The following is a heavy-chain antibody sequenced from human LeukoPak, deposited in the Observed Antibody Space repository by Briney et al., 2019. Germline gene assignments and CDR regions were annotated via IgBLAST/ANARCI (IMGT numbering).Heavy chain of an antibody. CDR1: GGSISSYY. V-gene: IGHV4-59*01. Sequence: PSETLSLTCTVSGGSISSYYWSWIRQPPGKGLEWIGYIYYSGSTNYNPSLKSRVTISVDTSKNQFSLKLSSVTAADTAVYYCAGVGRVTMIVVVKPNWYFDLWGRGTLVTVSS. D-gene: IGHD3-22*01. CDR2: IYYSGST. J-gene: IGHJ2*01. CDR3: AGVGRVTMIVVVKPNWYFDL.